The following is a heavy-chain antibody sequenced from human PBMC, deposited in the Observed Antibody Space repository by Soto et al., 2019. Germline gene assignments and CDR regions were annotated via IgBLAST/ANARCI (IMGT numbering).Heavy chain of an antibody. D-gene: IGHD2-15*01. V-gene: IGHV1-69*08. CDR1: GGTFSSYT. CDR2: VSPVLGLT. J-gene: IGHJ4*02. Sequence: QVQLVQSGAEVKKPGSSVKVSCKASGGTFSSYTMSWVRQAPGQGLEWMGRVSPVLGLTNYAQKFQDRVTISADKVTSTTYMELSSLRSEDTALYYCARDRAYCSGGSCYQDYWGQGTLVTVSS. CDR3: ARDRAYCSGGSCYQDY.